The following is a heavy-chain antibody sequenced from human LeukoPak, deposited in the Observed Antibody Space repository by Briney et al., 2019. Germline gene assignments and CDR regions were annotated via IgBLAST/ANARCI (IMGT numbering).Heavy chain of an antibody. V-gene: IGHV3-11*01. CDR3: AREGCSSTSRYEEVGDY. Sequence: PGGSLRLSCAASGFTFSDYYMSWIRQAPGKELERVSYISSSGSTIYYADSVKGRFTISRDNAKNSLYLQMNSLRAEDTAVYYCAREGCSSTSRYEEVGDYWGQGTLVTVSS. J-gene: IGHJ4*02. CDR2: ISSSGSTI. CDR1: GFTFSDYY. D-gene: IGHD2-2*01.